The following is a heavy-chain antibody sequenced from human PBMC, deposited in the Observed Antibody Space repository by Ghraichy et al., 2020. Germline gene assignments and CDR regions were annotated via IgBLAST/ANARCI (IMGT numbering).Heavy chain of an antibody. Sequence: GESLNISCKGSGYSFTSYWIGWVRQMPGKGLEWMGIIYPGDSDTRYSPSFQGQVTISADKSISTAYLQWSSLKASDTAMYYCARHPELPYSSSSEGYYYYGMDVWGQGTTVTVSS. CDR2: IYPGDSDT. CDR1: GYSFTSYW. CDR3: ARHPELPYSSSSEGYYYYGMDV. V-gene: IGHV5-51*01. D-gene: IGHD6-6*01. J-gene: IGHJ6*02.